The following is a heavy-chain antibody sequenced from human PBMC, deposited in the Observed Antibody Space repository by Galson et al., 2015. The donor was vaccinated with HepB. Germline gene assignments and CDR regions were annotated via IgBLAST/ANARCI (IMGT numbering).Heavy chain of an antibody. CDR3: ARGGGIVVVPASNWFDP. CDR1: GGSISSYY. D-gene: IGHD2-2*01. V-gene: IGHV4-59*01. Sequence: TLSLTCTVSGGSISSYYWSWIRQPPGKGLEWIGYIYYSGSTNYNPSLKSRVTISVDTSKNQFSLKLSSVTAADTAVYYCARGGGIVVVPASNWFDPWGQGTLVTVSS. CDR2: IYYSGST. J-gene: IGHJ5*02.